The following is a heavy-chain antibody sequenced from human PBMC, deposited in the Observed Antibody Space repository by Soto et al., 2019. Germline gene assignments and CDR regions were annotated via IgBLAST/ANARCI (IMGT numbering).Heavy chain of an antibody. V-gene: IGHV3-23*01. CDR3: ATANIVATIASSYFDL. D-gene: IGHD5-12*01. J-gene: IGHJ2*01. Sequence: EVQLLESGGGLVQPGGSLRLSCAASGFTFSSYAMSWVRQAPGKGLEWVSAISGSGGSTYYADSVKGRFTISRDNSKNTLYLQMNSLRAEDTAVYYCATANIVATIASSYFDLWGRGTLVTVSS. CDR1: GFTFSSYA. CDR2: ISGSGGST.